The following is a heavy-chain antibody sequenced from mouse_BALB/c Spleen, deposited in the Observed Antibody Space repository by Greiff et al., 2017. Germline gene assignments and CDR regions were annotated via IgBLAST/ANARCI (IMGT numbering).Heavy chain of an antibody. V-gene: IGHV1-9*01. D-gene: IGHD2-4*01. CDR1: GYTFSSYW. J-gene: IGHJ4*01. Sequence: VQLQQSGAELMKPGASVKISCKATGYTFSSYWIEWVKQRPGHGLEWIGELLPGSGSTNYNEKFKGKATFTADTSTNTAYMQLSSLTSEDSAVYYCARSRDYDEEAMDYWGQGTSVTVSS. CDR2: LLPGSGST. CDR3: ARSRDYDEEAMDY.